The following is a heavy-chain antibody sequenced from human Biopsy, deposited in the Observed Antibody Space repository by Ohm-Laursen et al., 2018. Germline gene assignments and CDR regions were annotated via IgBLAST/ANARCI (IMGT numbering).Heavy chain of an antibody. CDR2: IYSSGST. Sequence: SQTLSLTCTVSGGSISNYYWSWIRQPAGKGLEWIGRIYSSGSTNYNPSLKSRVTMSVDTSKNQFSLILSSMTAADTAVYYCAREPRIAAVAYFDPWGQGTTVTVSS. V-gene: IGHV4-4*07. D-gene: IGHD6-13*01. CDR1: GGSISNYY. CDR3: AREPRIAAVAYFDP. J-gene: IGHJ6*02.